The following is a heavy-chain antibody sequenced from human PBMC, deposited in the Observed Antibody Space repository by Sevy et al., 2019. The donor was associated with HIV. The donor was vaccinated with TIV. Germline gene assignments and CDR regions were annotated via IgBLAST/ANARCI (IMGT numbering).Heavy chain of an antibody. D-gene: IGHD3-16*01. CDR3: AAEGTTRFGGPVRVFNI. Sequence: ASVKVSCKASGLPFSNIAVQWVRQTRGQGLEWIGWIDVGSARTDCAHKFHQTVAITRDLSTRTIFLEVSSLRSEDWAVYYCAAEGTTRFGGPVRVFNIWGQGTTVTVSS. CDR1: GLPFSNIA. CDR2: IDVGSART. V-gene: IGHV1-58*01. J-gene: IGHJ6*02.